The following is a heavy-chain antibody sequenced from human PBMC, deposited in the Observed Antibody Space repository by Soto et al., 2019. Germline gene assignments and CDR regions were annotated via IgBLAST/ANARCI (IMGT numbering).Heavy chain of an antibody. CDR1: GGSISSHY. D-gene: IGHD1-1*01. CDR2: IYYSGST. CDR3: ANQRDSTTYFDY. J-gene: IGHJ4*02. V-gene: IGHV4-59*08. Sequence: SETLSLTCTVSGGSISSHYWSWIRQPPGQGLEWIGYIYYSGSTNYNPSLKSRVTISVDTSKSQFSLRLSSVTAADTAVFYCANQRDSTTYFDYWGQGTLVTVSS.